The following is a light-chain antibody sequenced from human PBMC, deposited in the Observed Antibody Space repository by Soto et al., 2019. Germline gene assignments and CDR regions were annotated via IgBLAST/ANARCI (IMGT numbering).Light chain of an antibody. Sequence: DIQLTQSPSFLSASVGDRVTITCRASQGLSSDLAWYQQKPGKAPKLLIYAASTLQSGVPSRFSGSGSGTECPLTISSLQPEDFATYYCQQLNSYPITFGQRTRLESK. CDR3: QQLNSYPIT. CDR2: AAS. V-gene: IGKV1-9*01. CDR1: QGLSSD. J-gene: IGKJ5*01.